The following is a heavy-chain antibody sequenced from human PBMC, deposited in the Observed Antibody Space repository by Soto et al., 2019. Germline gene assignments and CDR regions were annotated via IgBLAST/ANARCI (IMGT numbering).Heavy chain of an antibody. CDR1: GFTFSNVV. CDR2: ISESGDRA. D-gene: IGHD3-16*01. CDR3: ARGGTTTRTTPTRGLDP. J-gene: IGHJ5*02. V-gene: IGHV3-23*01. Sequence: ERLLLDSGGDLVQSGGSLRLSCAASGFTFSNVVMSWVRQAPGKGPEWVSSISESGDRADYADSVKGRFTISRDNSKNTLYLQKNRLRAEDTAIYYCARGGTTTRTTPTRGLDPWGQGTLVTVSS.